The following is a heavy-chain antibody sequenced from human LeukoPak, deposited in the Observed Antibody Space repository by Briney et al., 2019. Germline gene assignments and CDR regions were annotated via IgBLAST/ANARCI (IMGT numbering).Heavy chain of an antibody. Sequence: ASVKVSCKASGYTFTSNGVSWVRQAPGQGLEWMGWISVYNGHTNYAQKFQGRVTITADKSTSTAYMELSSLRSEDTAVYYCARELTGADYYYYYMDVWGKGTTVTVSS. D-gene: IGHD1-14*01. CDR2: ISVYNGHT. CDR3: ARELTGADYYYYYMDV. CDR1: GYTFTSNG. V-gene: IGHV1-18*01. J-gene: IGHJ6*03.